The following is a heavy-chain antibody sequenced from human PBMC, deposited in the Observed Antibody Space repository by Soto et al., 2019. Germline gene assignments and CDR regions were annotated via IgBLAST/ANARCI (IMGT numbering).Heavy chain of an antibody. Sequence: QVQLVQSGAEVKKPGSSVKVSCKASGGTFSSYAISWVRQAPGQGLEWMGGIIPIFGTANYAQKFQGRVTITADESTSTAYMELSSLRSEDTAVYYCAGPPDYYDSGGYYSHAFDIWGQGTMVTVSS. CDR1: GGTFSSYA. CDR2: IIPIFGTA. J-gene: IGHJ3*02. CDR3: AGPPDYYDSGGYYSHAFDI. D-gene: IGHD3-22*01. V-gene: IGHV1-69*01.